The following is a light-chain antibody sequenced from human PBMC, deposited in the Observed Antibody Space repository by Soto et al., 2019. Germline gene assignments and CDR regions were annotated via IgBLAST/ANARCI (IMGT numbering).Light chain of an antibody. CDR2: DAS. CDR1: QSVSSY. Sequence: EIVLTQSPATLSLSPGERATLSCRASQSVSSYLGWYQQKPGQAPRLLIYDASNRATCIPARFSGSGSGTDFTLTISSLEPEDFAIYYCQQRSKWPLTFGGGTKVEVK. J-gene: IGKJ4*01. CDR3: QQRSKWPLT. V-gene: IGKV3-11*01.